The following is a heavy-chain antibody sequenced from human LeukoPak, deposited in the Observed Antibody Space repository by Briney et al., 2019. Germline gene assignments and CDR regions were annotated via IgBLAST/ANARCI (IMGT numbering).Heavy chain of an antibody. J-gene: IGHJ4*02. D-gene: IGHD1-26*01. CDR2: INPSGGST. CDR3: ARGIGREVDY. CDR1: GYTFTSYY. V-gene: IGHV1-46*01. Sequence: ASVKVSCKASGYTFTSYYMHWVRQAPGQGLEWMGIINPSGGSTSYAQKFQGWVTMTRDTSISTAYMELSRLRSDDTAVYYCARGIGREVDYWGQGTLVTVSS.